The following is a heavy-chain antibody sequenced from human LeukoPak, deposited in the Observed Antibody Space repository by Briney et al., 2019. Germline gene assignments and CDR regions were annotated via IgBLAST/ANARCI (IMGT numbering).Heavy chain of an antibody. CDR2: IYPGDSDT. V-gene: IGHV5-51*01. CDR3: ARHTGIAAPPEMWTFDY. CDR1: GYRFTSYW. J-gene: IGHJ4*02. D-gene: IGHD6-6*01. Sequence: GESLKISCKGSGYRFTSYWIGWVRQMPGKGLEWMGIIYPGDSDTRYSPSFQGQVTISADKSISTAYLQWSSLKASDTAMYYCARHTGIAAPPEMWTFDYWGQGTLVTVSS.